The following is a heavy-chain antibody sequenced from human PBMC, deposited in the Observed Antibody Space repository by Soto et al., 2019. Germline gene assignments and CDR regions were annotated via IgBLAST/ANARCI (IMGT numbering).Heavy chain of an antibody. Sequence: GASVKVSCKASGYTFTSYAMHWVRQAPGQRLEWMGWINAGNGNTKYSQKFQGRVTITRDTSASTAYMELSSLRSEDTAVYYCARENYSSGWYGWFDPWGQGTLVTVSS. V-gene: IGHV1-3*01. D-gene: IGHD6-19*01. J-gene: IGHJ5*02. CDR1: GYTFTSYA. CDR2: INAGNGNT. CDR3: ARENYSSGWYGWFDP.